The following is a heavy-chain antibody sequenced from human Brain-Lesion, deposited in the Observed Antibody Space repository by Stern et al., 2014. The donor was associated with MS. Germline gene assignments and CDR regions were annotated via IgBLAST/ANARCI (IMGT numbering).Heavy chain of an antibody. CDR1: GGSISSGGYY. V-gene: IGHV4-31*03. J-gene: IGHJ5*02. Sequence: QVQLQESGPGLVKPSQTLSLTCTVSGGSISSGGYYWSRIRPHPGKGLEWIGYIHYSGSTYYNSALKSRVTISRDTSKNQFSLNLNSVTAADTAVYYCARVGVYVQTGWFDPWGQGALVTVSS. CDR3: ARVGVYVQTGWFDP. D-gene: IGHD2-8*01. CDR2: IHYSGST.